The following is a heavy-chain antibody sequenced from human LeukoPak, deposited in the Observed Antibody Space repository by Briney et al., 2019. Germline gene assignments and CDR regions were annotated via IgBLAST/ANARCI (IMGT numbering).Heavy chain of an antibody. CDR3: AREDRVGPHFDY. D-gene: IGHD1-26*01. CDR1: GFTFSQYW. Sequence: GGSLRLSCAASGFTFSQYWMSWVRQAPGKGLEWVANIKHDGSEKQDGSEKNYVDSVKGRFTISRDNAKNSLYLQMNSLRAEDTALYYCAREDRVGPHFDYWGQGTLVTVSS. V-gene: IGHV3-7*03. J-gene: IGHJ4*02. CDR2: IKHDGSEKQDGSEK.